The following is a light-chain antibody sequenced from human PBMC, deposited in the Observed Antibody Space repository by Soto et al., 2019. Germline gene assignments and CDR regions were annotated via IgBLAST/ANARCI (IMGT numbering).Light chain of an antibody. Sequence: QSVLTQPASVSGSPGQSITISCTGTSSDVGSYNYVSWYQHHPGKVPQLMIYDVSNRPSGVSNRFSGSKSGNTASLTISVLQAEDEADYYCSSYTSSNTYVFGTGTRSPS. CDR3: SSYTSSNTYV. V-gene: IGLV2-14*03. CDR2: DVS. J-gene: IGLJ1*01. CDR1: SSDVGSYNY.